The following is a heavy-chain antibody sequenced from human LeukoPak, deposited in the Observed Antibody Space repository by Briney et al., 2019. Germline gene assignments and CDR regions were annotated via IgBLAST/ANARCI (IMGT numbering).Heavy chain of an antibody. CDR3: ARDSRGYSYGFGY. Sequence: GGSLRLSCAASGFTFSSYEMNWVRQAPGKGLEWVSYISSSGSTIYYADSVKGRFTISRDSAKNSLYLQMNSLRAEDTAVYYCARDSRGYSYGFGYWGQGTLVTVSS. J-gene: IGHJ4*02. CDR1: GFTFSSYE. D-gene: IGHD5-18*01. CDR2: ISSSGSTI. V-gene: IGHV3-48*03.